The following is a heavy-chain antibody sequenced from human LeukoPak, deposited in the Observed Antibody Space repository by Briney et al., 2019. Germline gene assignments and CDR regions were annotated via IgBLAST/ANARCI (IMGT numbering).Heavy chain of an antibody. Sequence: ASVKVSCKASGYTFTNYGINWVRQAPGQGLEWMGWISAYNGNTKYAQKLQGRVTMTTDTSTSTAYMEVRNLTSDDTAVYYCARYYDSSAYYEDYWGKGTLVTVPS. J-gene: IGHJ4*02. V-gene: IGHV1-18*01. CDR1: GYTFTNYG. D-gene: IGHD3-22*01. CDR3: ARYYDSSAYYEDY. CDR2: ISAYNGNT.